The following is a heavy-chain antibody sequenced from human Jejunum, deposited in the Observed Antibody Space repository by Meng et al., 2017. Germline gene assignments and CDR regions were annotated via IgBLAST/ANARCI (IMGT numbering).Heavy chain of an antibody. Sequence: ASVKVSCKASGYTFTSHGISWVRQAPGQGLEWMGWISVYNGNTQYAQKLQGRVTMTTDTSTSTAYMELRSLRSDDTAVYYCARRTNQRFGESDYYYYGRDVWGQGNTVNGYS. CDR3: ARRTNQRFGESDYYYYGRDV. V-gene: IGHV1-18*01. J-gene: IGHJ6*02. CDR2: ISVYNGNT. D-gene: IGHD3-10*01. CDR1: GYTFTSHG.